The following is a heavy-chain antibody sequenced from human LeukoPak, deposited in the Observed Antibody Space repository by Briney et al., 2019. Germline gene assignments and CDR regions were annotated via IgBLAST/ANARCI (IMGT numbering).Heavy chain of an antibody. Sequence: GASVKVSCKASGGTFTSYAISGVRQAPGQGLEWMGGIIPIFGTTNYARKFRGRVTLTADKSTRTAYMELSSLRSEDTAVYYCARDNDSRDPPHFDYWGQGTLVTVSS. CDR2: IIPIFGTT. CDR1: GGTFTSYA. J-gene: IGHJ4*02. D-gene: IGHD3-16*01. CDR3: ARDNDSRDPPHFDY. V-gene: IGHV1-69*06.